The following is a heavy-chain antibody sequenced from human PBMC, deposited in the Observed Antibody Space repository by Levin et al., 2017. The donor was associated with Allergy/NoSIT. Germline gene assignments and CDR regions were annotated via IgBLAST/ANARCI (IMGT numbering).Heavy chain of an antibody. D-gene: IGHD2-15*01. CDR2: IKQDGSEK. V-gene: IGHV3-7*04. CDR3: ARLGLPEHYYMDV. J-gene: IGHJ6*03. CDR1: GFTFSSYW. Sequence: PGGSLRLSCAASGFTFSSYWMSWVRQAPGKGLEWVANIKQDGSEKYYVDSVKGRFTISRDNAKNSLYLQMNSLRAEDTAVYYCARLGLPEHYYMDVWGKGTTVTVSS.